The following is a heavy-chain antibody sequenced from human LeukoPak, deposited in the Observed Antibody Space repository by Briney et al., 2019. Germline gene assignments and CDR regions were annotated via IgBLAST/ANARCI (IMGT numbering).Heavy chain of an antibody. J-gene: IGHJ3*02. Sequence: GESLKISCKGSGYSFTSYWIGWVRQMPGKGLEWMGIFYPGDSDTRYSPSFQGQVTISADKSISTAYLQWSSLKASDTAMYYCARRELSTVVISDAFDIWGQGTMVTVSS. D-gene: IGHD4-23*01. V-gene: IGHV5-51*01. CDR1: GYSFTSYW. CDR2: FYPGDSDT. CDR3: ARRELSTVVISDAFDI.